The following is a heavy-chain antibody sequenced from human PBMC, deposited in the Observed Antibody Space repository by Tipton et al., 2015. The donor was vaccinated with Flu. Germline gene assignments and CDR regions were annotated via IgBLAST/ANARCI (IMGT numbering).Heavy chain of an antibody. CDR1: GDSISSDYY. Sequence: LRLSCAVSGDSISSDYYWGWIRQFPGKGLEWIGTVSRTGSTIYNPSLKSRVTISIDTSKNQFSLNMKSVTAADMAVYYCARDRWEYSRGFDSWGQGTLVTVSP. CDR3: ARDRWEYSRGFDS. D-gene: IGHD6-13*01. J-gene: IGHJ4*02. V-gene: IGHV4-38-2*02. CDR2: VSRTGST.